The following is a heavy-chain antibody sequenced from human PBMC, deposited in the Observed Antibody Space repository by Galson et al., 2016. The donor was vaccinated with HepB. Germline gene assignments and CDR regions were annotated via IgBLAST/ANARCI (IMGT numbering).Heavy chain of an antibody. CDR3: AGLTWEVLGWFDT. J-gene: IGHJ5*02. V-gene: IGHV4-39*02. D-gene: IGHD1-26*01. CDR1: GASITNDKFF. Sequence: SETLSLTCTVSGASITNDKFFWGWLRQPPGKGLEWIGSISYSGLTNYNPSLRSRLTISVDTSKDPFSPELKSVTAPDTAFYFCAGLTWEVLGWFDTWGQGILVTVSS. CDR2: ISYSGLT.